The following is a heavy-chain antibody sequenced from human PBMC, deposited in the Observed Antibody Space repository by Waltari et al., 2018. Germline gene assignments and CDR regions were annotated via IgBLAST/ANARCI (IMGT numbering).Heavy chain of an antibody. D-gene: IGHD1-26*01. V-gene: IGHV4-38-2*01. CDR3: ARAHSGSYSYVNWFDP. J-gene: IGHJ5*02. CDR2: IYHSGST. Sequence: QVQLQESGPGLVKPSETLSLTCAVSGYSISSGYYWGWIRQPPEKGLEWIGSIYHSGSTYYHPSLKSRVTLSIDTSKNQFSLRLSSVTAADTAVYYCARAHSGSYSYVNWFDPWGQGTLVTVSS. CDR1: GYSISSGYY.